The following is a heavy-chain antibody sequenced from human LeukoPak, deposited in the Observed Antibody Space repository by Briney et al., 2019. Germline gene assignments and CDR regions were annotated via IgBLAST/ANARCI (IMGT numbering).Heavy chain of an antibody. V-gene: IGHV1-46*01. Sequence: VASVKVSCKASGYSFTSYYMHWVRQAPGQGLEWMGFINPSGSSAAYAQKFQGRLTMTRDMFTSTDYMELTSLTSDDTAVYYCARDNSVEETAWWFDPWGQGTLVTVSS. D-gene: IGHD2-21*02. CDR1: GYSFTSYY. CDR3: ARDNSVEETAWWFDP. CDR2: INPSGSSA. J-gene: IGHJ5*02.